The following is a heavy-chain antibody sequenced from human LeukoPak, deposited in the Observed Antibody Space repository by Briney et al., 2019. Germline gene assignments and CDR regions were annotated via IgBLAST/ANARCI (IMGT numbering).Heavy chain of an antibody. Sequence: SETLSPTCTVSGGSISNYYWSWIRQPPGKGLEWIGYIYYSGSTNYNPSLKSRVTISVDTSKNQFSLKLSSVTAADTAVYYCARSSAAAGTPRQYYFDYWGQGTLVTVSS. CDR3: ARSSAAAGTPRQYYFDY. V-gene: IGHV4-59*12. CDR1: GGSISNYY. D-gene: IGHD6-13*01. J-gene: IGHJ4*02. CDR2: IYYSGST.